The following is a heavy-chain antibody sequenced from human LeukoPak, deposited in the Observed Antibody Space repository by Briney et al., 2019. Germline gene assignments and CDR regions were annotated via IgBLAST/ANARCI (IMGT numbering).Heavy chain of an antibody. CDR2: ISYDGSNK. V-gene: IGHV3-30-3*01. Sequence: GGSLRLSCAASGFTFSSYAMHWVRQAPGKGLEWVAVISYDGSNKYYADSVKGRFTISRDNSKNTLYLQMNSLRAEDTAVYYCARMGLGYCSGGSCAIDYWGQGTLVTVSS. J-gene: IGHJ4*02. CDR1: GFTFSSYA. D-gene: IGHD2-15*01. CDR3: ARMGLGYCSGGSCAIDY.